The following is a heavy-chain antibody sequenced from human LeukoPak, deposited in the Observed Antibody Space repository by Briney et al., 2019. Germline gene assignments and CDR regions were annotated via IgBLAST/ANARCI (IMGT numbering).Heavy chain of an antibody. CDR3: ARGTYCGGDCYSLGGNYYFDY. Sequence: SETLSLTCTVSGGSISSSSYYWGWIRQPPGKGLEWIGSIYYSGSTYYNPSLKSRVTISVDTSKNQFSLKLSSVTAADTAVYYCARGTYCGGDCYSLGGNYYFDYWGQGTLVTVSS. CDR2: IYYSGST. D-gene: IGHD2-21*02. CDR1: GGSISSSSYY. V-gene: IGHV4-39*07. J-gene: IGHJ4*02.